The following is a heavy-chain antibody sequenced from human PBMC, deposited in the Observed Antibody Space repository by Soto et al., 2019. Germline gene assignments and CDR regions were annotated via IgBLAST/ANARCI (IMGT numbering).Heavy chain of an antibody. Sequence: GGSLRLSCAASGFTCSSYDMSWVRQAPGKGLEWVSTILVGGSTHYPDSVKGRFTISRDNSKNTVFLQMNSLTAGDTAVYYCAKETATGGGAFDICGQGTMVTVSS. J-gene: IGHJ3*02. CDR3: AKETATGGGAFDI. V-gene: IGHV3-23*01. D-gene: IGHD2-8*02. CDR1: GFTCSSYD. CDR2: ILVGGST.